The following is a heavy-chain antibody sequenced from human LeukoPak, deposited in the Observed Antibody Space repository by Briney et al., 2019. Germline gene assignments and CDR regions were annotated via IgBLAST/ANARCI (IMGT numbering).Heavy chain of an antibody. Sequence: PPETLSLTCTVSGGSISSGSYYWRWIRQPAGKGLEWIGRIYTSGSTNYNPSLKSRVTISVDTSKNQFSLKLSSVTAADTAVYYCARARYCSSTSCIFDYWGQGTLVTVSS. D-gene: IGHD2-2*01. V-gene: IGHV4-61*02. CDR1: GGSISSGSYY. J-gene: IGHJ4*02. CDR3: ARARYCSSTSCIFDY. CDR2: IYTSGST.